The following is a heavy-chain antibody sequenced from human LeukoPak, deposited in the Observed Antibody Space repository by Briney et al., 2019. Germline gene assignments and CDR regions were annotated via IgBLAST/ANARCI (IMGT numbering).Heavy chain of an antibody. V-gene: IGHV3-7*01. D-gene: IGHD3-10*01. CDR1: GFTFSSYW. CDR3: ARDTYGSGSYYNAPLDY. J-gene: IGHJ4*02. CDR2: IKKDGSEK. Sequence: GGSLRLSCAASGFTFSSYWMSWVRQAPGKGLEWVANIKKDGSEKYYVDSVKGRFTISRDNAKNSLYLQLNSLRAEDTAVYYCARDTYGSGSYYNAPLDYWGQGILVTVSS.